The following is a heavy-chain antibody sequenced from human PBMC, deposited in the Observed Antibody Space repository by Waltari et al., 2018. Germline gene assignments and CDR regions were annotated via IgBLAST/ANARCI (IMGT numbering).Heavy chain of an antibody. CDR3: ANPPYYEFWNTYTTTTYYYSGVDV. CDR2: ISDTGGST. CDR1: GFRFSNYA. V-gene: IGHV3-23*04. D-gene: IGHD3-3*01. Sequence: EVQLVESGGDLVQPGGSLRLSCAASGFRFSNYAMAWVRQAPGKGLEWVSGISDTGGSTFYTDSVKGRFTISRDNSKKTLYLQMDSLRAEDTAVYYCANPPYYEFWNTYTTTTYYYSGVDVWGQGTTVTVSS. J-gene: IGHJ6*02.